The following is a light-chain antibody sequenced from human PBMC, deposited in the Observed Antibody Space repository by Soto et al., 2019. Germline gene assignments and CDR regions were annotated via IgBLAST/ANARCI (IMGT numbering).Light chain of an antibody. Sequence: QSALTQPPSVSGAPGQRVTISCTGSSSNIGAGYDVHWYQQLPGTAPKLLIYGNSNRPSGVPDRFSGSKSGTSASLAITGLQAGDEADYYCQSYDSSLSGYVFGTGTKV. V-gene: IGLV1-40*01. J-gene: IGLJ1*01. CDR1: SSNIGAGYD. CDR2: GNS. CDR3: QSYDSSLSGYV.